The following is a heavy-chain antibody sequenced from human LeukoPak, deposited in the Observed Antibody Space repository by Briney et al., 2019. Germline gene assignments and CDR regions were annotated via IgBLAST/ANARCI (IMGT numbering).Heavy chain of an antibody. CDR2: ISGSGGST. J-gene: IGHJ5*02. CDR3: AKDGSRVVPAARPWFANWFDP. CDR1: GFTFSSYA. Sequence: GGSLRLSCAASGFTFSSYAMSWVRQAPGKGLEWVSAISGSGGSTYYADSVKGRFTISRDNSKNTLYLQMNSLRAEDTAVYYCAKDGSRVVPAARPWFANWFDPWGQGPLVTVSS. D-gene: IGHD2-2*01. V-gene: IGHV3-23*01.